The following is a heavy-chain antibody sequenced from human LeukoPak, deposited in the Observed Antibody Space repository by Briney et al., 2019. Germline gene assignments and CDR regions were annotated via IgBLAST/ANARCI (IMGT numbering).Heavy chain of an antibody. CDR2: ISGSGDTT. CDR3: AKDLNEGTYGDYVV. D-gene: IGHD4-17*01. V-gene: IGHV3-23*01. Sequence: GGSLRLSCAASGFTFTNYAMSWVRQAPGKGLEWVSAISGSGDTTYYADSVKGRFTISRDNSKNTLYLQMNSLRAEDTAVYYCAKDLNEGTYGDYVVWGRGTLVTVSS. J-gene: IGHJ4*02. CDR1: GFTFTNYA.